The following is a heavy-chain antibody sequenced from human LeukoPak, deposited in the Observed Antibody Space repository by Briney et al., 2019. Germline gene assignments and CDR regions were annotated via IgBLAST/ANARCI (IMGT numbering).Heavy chain of an antibody. Sequence: KSRESLKISCKGSEYSFATYWIGWVRQLPGQGLEWMGIIFPGDSDTRYSPSFQGQVTISADKSISTAYLQWSSLKASDTAIYYCASEYCSGGNCYFDYWGQGTLVTVSS. CDR1: EYSFATYW. CDR2: IFPGDSDT. V-gene: IGHV5-51*01. CDR3: ASEYCSGGNCYFDY. D-gene: IGHD2-15*01. J-gene: IGHJ4*02.